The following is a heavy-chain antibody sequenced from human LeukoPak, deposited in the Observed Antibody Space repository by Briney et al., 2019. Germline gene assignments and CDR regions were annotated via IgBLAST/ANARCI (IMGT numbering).Heavy chain of an antibody. CDR2: IIPIFGTA. J-gene: IGHJ5*02. CDR1: GGTFSSYA. CDR3: ARASLRFLEWSYNWFDP. D-gene: IGHD3-3*01. V-gene: IGHV1-69*05. Sequence: ASVKVSCKASGGTFSSYAISWVRQAPGQGLEWMGGIIPIFGTANYAQKFQGRVTTTTDESTSTAYMELSSLRSEDTAVYYCARASLRFLEWSYNWFDPWGQGTLVTVSS.